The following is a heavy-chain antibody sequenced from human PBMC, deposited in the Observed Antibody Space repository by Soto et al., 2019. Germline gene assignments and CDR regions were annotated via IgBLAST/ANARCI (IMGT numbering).Heavy chain of an antibody. CDR2: ISPRGETI. D-gene: IGHD6-19*01. J-gene: IGHJ4*02. CDR3: AKGPHNNVGWPDYFDS. V-gene: IGHV3-48*02. Sequence: GGSLRLSCAASGFSLANYPMNWVRQTPGKGLEWVSYISPRGETIYYTESVQGRFTISRDNARNSMSLQMNRLRDEDTALYYCAKGPHNNVGWPDYFDSWGQGVMVTVYS. CDR1: GFSLANYP.